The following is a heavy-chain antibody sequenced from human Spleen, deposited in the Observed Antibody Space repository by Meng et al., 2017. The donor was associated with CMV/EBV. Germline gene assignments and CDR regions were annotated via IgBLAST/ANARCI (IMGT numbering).Heavy chain of an antibody. CDR1: GYSFPSYW. CDR2: IYPGDSDT. D-gene: IGHD2-2*01. CDR3: ARQLDTRTWDNWFDP. J-gene: IGHJ5*02. V-gene: IGHV5-51*01. Sequence: GGSLRLSCKGSGYSFPSYWIAWVRQMPGKGLEWMGIIYPGDSDTTYSPSFQGQVTISADKSTSTAYLQWSSLKASDTAMYYCARQLDTRTWDNWFDPWGQGTLVTVSS.